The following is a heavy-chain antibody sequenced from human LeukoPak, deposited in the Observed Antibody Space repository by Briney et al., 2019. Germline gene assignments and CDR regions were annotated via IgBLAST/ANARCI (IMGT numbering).Heavy chain of an antibody. D-gene: IGHD3-16*01. CDR1: GYTFTSYA. J-gene: IGHJ4*02. V-gene: IGHV1-3*01. CDR3: ARDRSDYDYVWGTDY. CDR2: INAGNGNT. Sequence: ASVKVPCKASGYTFTSYAMHWVRQAPGQRLEWMGWINAGNGNTKYSQKFQGRVTITRDTSASTAYMELSSLRSEDTAVYYCARDRSDYDYVWGTDYWGQGTLVTVSS.